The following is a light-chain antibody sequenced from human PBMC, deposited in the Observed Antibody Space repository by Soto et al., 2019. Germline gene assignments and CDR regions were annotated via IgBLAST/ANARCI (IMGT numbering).Light chain of an antibody. V-gene: IGKV1-27*01. J-gene: IGKJ4*01. CDR1: QGIAPY. CDR2: ATS. CDR3: ERYNSAPLT. Sequence: DVQMTQSPSSLSAFVGDSVTITCRASQGIAPYLAWFQQKPGKVLKLLIYATSTLQSGVPSRFTGSGSASDFTLAINSMQSEDVGTYYCERYNSAPLTFGGGTKVEIK.